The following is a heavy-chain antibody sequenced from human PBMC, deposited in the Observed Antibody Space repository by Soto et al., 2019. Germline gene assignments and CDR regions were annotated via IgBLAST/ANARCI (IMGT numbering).Heavy chain of an antibody. J-gene: IGHJ5*02. CDR2: INPSGGST. D-gene: IGHD6-13*01. CDR1: GYTFTSYY. CDR3: ARDRLQSSSPVNMNWFDP. V-gene: IGHV1-46*03. Sequence: ASVKVSCKASGYTFTSYYMHWVRQAPGQGLEWMGIINPSGGSTSYAQKFQGRVSMTRDTPTSTVYMELSSLRSEDTAVYYCARDRLQSSSPVNMNWFDPWGQGTLVTVSS.